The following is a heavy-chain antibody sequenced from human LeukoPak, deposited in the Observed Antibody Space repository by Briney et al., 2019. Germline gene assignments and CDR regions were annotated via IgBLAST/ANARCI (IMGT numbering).Heavy chain of an antibody. CDR1: GFTFSSYA. Sequence: PGGSLRLSCAASGFTFSSYAMSWVRQAPGKGLEWVSAISGSGGSTYYADSVKGRFTISRDNSKNTLYLQMNSLRAEETAVYYCAKGREWDTGMVVHDYWGEGTLVTVSS. J-gene: IGHJ4*02. CDR2: ISGSGGST. D-gene: IGHD5-18*01. CDR3: AKGREWDTGMVVHDY. V-gene: IGHV3-23*01.